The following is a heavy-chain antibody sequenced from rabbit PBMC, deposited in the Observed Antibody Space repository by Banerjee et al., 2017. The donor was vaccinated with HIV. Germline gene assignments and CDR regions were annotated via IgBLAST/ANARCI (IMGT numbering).Heavy chain of an antibody. Sequence: QSLEESGGGLVQPGASLKLSCKASGFDFSSYGVSWVRQAPGKGLEWIGYINTGSGTTYYASWAKGRFTISKTSSTTVTLQMTSLTAADTATYFCARDLCYKFNLWGPGTLVTVS. V-gene: IGHV1S40*01. CDR3: ARDLCYKFNL. J-gene: IGHJ4*01. CDR1: GFDFSSYG. CDR2: INTGSGTT. D-gene: IGHD3-1*01.